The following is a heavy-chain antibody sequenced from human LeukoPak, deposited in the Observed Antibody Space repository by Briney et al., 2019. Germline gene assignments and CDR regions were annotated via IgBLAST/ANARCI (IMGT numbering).Heavy chain of an antibody. CDR1: GYSFTNYW. D-gene: IGHD6-19*01. Sequence: GESLKISCQGSGYSFTNYWIAWVRQMPGKGLEWMGIIYPGDSDTRYSPSFQGQVTISADKSISTASLQWSSLKASDTAMFYCARSGSGTRFDYWGQGTQVTVSS. CDR3: ARSGSGTRFDY. CDR2: IYPGDSDT. J-gene: IGHJ4*02. V-gene: IGHV5-51*01.